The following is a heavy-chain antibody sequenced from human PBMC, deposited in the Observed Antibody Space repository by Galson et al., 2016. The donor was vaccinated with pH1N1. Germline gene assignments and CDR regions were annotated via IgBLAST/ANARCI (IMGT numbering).Heavy chain of an antibody. CDR2: IYTSGST. D-gene: IGHD3-10*01. CDR3: ARSLYGYGSGTYELDN. CDR1: GGSISSWY. Sequence: ETLSLTCSVSGGSISSWYWSWIRQSAGKGLEWIGRIYTSGSTNYNPSLNIRVTMSIDTSKSQFSLKLTSVTAADTAVYYCARSLYGYGSGTYELDNWGQGTRVTVSS. J-gene: IGHJ4*02. V-gene: IGHV4-4*07.